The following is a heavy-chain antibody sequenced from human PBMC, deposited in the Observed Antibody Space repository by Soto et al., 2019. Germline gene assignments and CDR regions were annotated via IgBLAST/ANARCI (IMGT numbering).Heavy chain of an antibody. CDR3: ARGGIVVVPAAPPSAFDI. CDR2: INPNSGGT. D-gene: IGHD2-2*01. Sequence: VKVSCKASGYTFTGYYMHWVRQAPGQGLEWMGWINPNSGGTNYAQKFQGWVTMTRDTSISTAYMELSRLRSDDTAVYYCARGGIVVVPAAPPSAFDIWGQGTMVTVSS. V-gene: IGHV1-2*04. CDR1: GYTFTGYY. J-gene: IGHJ3*02.